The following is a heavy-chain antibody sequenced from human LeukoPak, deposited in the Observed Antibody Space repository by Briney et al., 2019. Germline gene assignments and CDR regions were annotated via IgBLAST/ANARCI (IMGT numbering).Heavy chain of an antibody. J-gene: IGHJ4*02. Sequence: GGSLRLSCAASGFTFSDYYMSWIRQAPGKGLEWISYISGSGTTIYYADSVKGRFTISRDSAKNSLYLQMNSLRAEDTAVYYCARPGWVLVTATFLDYWGQGALVTVSS. CDR2: ISGSGTTI. CDR1: GFTFSDYY. CDR3: ARPGWVLVTATFLDY. D-gene: IGHD2-15*01. V-gene: IGHV3-11*01.